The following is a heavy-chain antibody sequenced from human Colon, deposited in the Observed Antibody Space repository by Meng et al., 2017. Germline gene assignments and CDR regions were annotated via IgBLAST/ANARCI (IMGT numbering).Heavy chain of an antibody. CDR1: GGSISRSDW. D-gene: IGHD3-22*01. Sequence: QVQLQGAGPGLGKPSETLSLTCAVSGGSISRSDWWSGVRQPPGKGLEWIGETSHSGSTNYSPSLKSRVTISLDKSKNQLSLKLNSVTAADTAVYYCASSDYYRSDYWGQGTLVTVSS. V-gene: IGHV4-4*02. J-gene: IGHJ4*02. CDR2: TSHSGST. CDR3: ASSDYYRSDY.